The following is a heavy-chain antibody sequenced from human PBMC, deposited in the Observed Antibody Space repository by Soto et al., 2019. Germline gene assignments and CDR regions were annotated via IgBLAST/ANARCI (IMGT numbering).Heavy chain of an antibody. CDR2: ISSSSTTI. D-gene: IGHD2-21*01. Sequence: GGSLRLSCAASGFTFSTFGMNWVRQAPGKGLEWISYISSSSTTIFYGGSVEGRFTVSRDNAENSLYLQMNSLRDEDTAVYYRARDKGGAVIVLNWFGPWGHGTLVTVSS. V-gene: IGHV3-48*02. CDR3: ARDKGGAVIVLNWFGP. CDR1: GFTFSTFG. J-gene: IGHJ5*02.